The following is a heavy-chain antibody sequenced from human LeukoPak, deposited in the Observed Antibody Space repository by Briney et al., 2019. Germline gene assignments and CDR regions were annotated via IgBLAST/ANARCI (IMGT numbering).Heavy chain of an antibody. J-gene: IGHJ4*02. Sequence: SETLSLTCTVSGGSINNYYWNWIRQPPGKGLEWIGYMSYSGNTYYNPSLKSLVTISVDMSKNQFYLKMSSVTAADTAVYYCARDEYGGAFDDWGQRALVTASS. CDR2: MSYSGNT. CDR3: ARDEYGGAFDD. D-gene: IGHD4/OR15-4a*01. CDR1: GGSINNYY. V-gene: IGHV4-59*01.